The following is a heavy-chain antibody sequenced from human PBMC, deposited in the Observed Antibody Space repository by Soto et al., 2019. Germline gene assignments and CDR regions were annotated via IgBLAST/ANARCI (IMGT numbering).Heavy chain of an antibody. V-gene: IGHV3-11*05. CDR1: GLTFSDYY. J-gene: IGHJ4*02. CDR2: SSGSSSEI. CDR3: ATGPRRLSD. D-gene: IGHD3-3*01. Sequence: QVQLVQSGGCLVKPGESLRLSCATSGLTFSDYYMSWIRQAPGKGLESLSYSSGSSSEIKYADSVKGRFTISRDNAKKPVYLQMNSLRAEDTAVYYCATGPRRLSDWGQGTPVIVST.